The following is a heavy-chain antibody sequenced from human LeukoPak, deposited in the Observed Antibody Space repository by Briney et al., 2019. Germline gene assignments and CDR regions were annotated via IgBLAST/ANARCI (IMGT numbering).Heavy chain of an antibody. Sequence: QTGGSLRLSCAASGFTFSTYWMHWVRQAPGKGPVWVSRINSDGSDTSYADSVKGRFTVSRDNAKNTLYLQMNSLRPEDTALYYCATNSDWYPVSSDHWGQGTLVTVSS. V-gene: IGHV3-74*01. D-gene: IGHD2-21*01. CDR3: ATNSDWYPVSSDH. CDR2: INSDGSDT. J-gene: IGHJ4*02. CDR1: GFTFSTYW.